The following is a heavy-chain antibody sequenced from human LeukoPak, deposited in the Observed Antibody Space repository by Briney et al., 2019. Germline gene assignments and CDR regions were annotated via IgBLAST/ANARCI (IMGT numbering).Heavy chain of an antibody. CDR3: ASFRFLFDY. CDR1: GGSFSGYY. Sequence: SETLSLTCAVYGGSFSGYYWSWIRQPPGKGLEWIGEINHSGSTNYNPSLKSRVTISVDTSKNQFSLKLSSVTAADTAVYYCASFRFLFDYWGQGTLVTVSS. J-gene: IGHJ4*02. V-gene: IGHV4-34*01. CDR2: INHSGST. D-gene: IGHD3-3*01.